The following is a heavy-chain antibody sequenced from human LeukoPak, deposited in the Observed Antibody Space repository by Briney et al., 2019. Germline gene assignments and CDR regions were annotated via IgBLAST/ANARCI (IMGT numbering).Heavy chain of an antibody. CDR1: GFSFSNAA. J-gene: IGHJ4*02. V-gene: IGHV3-23*01. CDR2: IYDRGDPT. Sequence: PGGSLRLSCAASGFSFSNAAMSWVRQAPGKGLEWVSTIYDRGDPTYYADSVKGRFIISRDDSKNTLYLQMNSLRAEDSAVYYCAHKTGFDYWGQGTLVSVSS. CDR3: AHKTGFDY.